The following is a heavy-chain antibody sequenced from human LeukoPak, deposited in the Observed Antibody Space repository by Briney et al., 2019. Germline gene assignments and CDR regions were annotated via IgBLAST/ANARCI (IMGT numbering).Heavy chain of an antibody. J-gene: IGHJ6*03. CDR2: ISGSGST. Sequence: PGGSLRLSCAASGFTFSSYAMTWVRQAPGKGLEWVSGISGSGSTYYTDSVKGRFIISRDNSKNMLYLQMNSLRAEDTAEYYCARTSYYYMDVWGKGTTVTVSS. V-gene: IGHV3-23*01. CDR1: GFTFSSYA. CDR3: ARTSYYYMDV.